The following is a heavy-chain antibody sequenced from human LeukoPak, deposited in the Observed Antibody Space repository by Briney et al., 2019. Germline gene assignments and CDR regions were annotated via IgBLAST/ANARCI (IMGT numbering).Heavy chain of an antibody. CDR2: IYTSGST. Sequence: PSETLSLTCTVSGGSISSGSYYWSWIRQPAGKGLEWIGRIYTSGSTNYNPSLKSRVTISVDTFKNQFSLNLRSVNAADTAGYYWAREYSRSWYFGFDPGGKGTLVTVSS. CDR1: GGSISSGSYY. J-gene: IGHJ5*02. D-gene: IGHD6-13*01. V-gene: IGHV4-61*02. CDR3: AREYSRSWYFGFDP.